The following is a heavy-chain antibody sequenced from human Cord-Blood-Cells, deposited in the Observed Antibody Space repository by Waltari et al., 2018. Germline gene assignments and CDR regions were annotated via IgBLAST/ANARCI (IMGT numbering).Heavy chain of an antibody. Sequence: QVQLVQSGAEVKKPGASVKVSCKASGYTFTSYAIHWVRKDPGQRLEWMGWINAGNGNTKYSQKFQGRVTITRDTSASTAYMELSSLRSEDTAVYYCARDIYGSGSYYFQHWGQGTLVTVSS. CDR3: ARDIYGSGSYYFQH. CDR2: INAGNGNT. CDR1: GYTFTSYA. V-gene: IGHV1-3*01. D-gene: IGHD3-10*01. J-gene: IGHJ1*01.